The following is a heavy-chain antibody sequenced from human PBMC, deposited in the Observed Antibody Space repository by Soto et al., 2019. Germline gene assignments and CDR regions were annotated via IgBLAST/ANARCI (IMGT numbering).Heavy chain of an antibody. D-gene: IGHD3-10*01. CDR1: XXXXXXXX. J-gene: IGHJ4*02. CDR2: IGGSGGSP. Sequence: GGSLRLSXXASXXXXXXXXXXXXXQAPGKGLEWVXAIGGSGGSPYYADSVKGRFTISRDNSKNTLYLQMNSLRAEDTAVYYCAKTPDLWFGESTFDYWGQGTLVTVSS. CDR3: AKTPDLWFGESTFDY. V-gene: IGHV3-23*01.